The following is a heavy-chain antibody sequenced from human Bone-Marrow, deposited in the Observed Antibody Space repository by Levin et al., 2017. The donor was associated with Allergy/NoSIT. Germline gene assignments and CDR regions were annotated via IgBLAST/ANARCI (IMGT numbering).Heavy chain of an antibody. V-gene: IGHV3-74*01. Sequence: SCAASGFTFSSYWMHWVRQAPGKGLVWVSRINSDGSSTSYADSVKGRFTISRDNAKNTLYLQMNSLRAEDTAVYYCARIVGIAAAYDAFDIWGQGTMVTVSS. CDR1: GFTFSSYW. CDR2: INSDGSST. J-gene: IGHJ3*02. CDR3: ARIVGIAAAYDAFDI. D-gene: IGHD6-13*01.